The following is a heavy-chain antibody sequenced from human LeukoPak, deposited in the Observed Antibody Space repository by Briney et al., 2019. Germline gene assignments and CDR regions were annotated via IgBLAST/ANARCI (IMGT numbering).Heavy chain of an antibody. CDR3: AKDRFQWLVPPAPVY. J-gene: IGHJ4*02. CDR2: IRYDGSNK. Sequence: GGSLRLSCAASGFTFSSYGMHWVRQAPGKGLEWVAFIRYDGSNKYYADSVKGRFTISRDNSKNTLYLQMNSLRAEDTAVYYCAKDRFQWLVPPAPVYWGQGTLVTVSS. D-gene: IGHD6-19*01. V-gene: IGHV3-30*02. CDR1: GFTFSSYG.